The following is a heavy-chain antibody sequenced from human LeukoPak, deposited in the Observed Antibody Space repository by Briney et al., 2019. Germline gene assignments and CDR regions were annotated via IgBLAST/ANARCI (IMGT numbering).Heavy chain of an antibody. D-gene: IGHD3-10*01. V-gene: IGHV3-21*01. CDR2: ISSTSTYI. Sequence: GGSLRLSCAASGFTFSTYTMNWVRQAPGKGLEWVSSISSTSTYIYYADSVKGRSTISRDNAETSLYLQMNSLRGEDAAVYYCARGGKNAFDSWGQGTMVTVSS. J-gene: IGHJ3*02. CDR3: ARGGKNAFDS. CDR1: GFTFSTYT.